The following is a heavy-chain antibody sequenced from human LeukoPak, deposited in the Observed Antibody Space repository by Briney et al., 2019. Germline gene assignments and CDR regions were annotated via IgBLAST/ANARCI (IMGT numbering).Heavy chain of an antibody. CDR2: IYYSGST. J-gene: IGHJ4*02. CDR1: GGSISSGGYH. V-gene: IGHV4-31*03. CDR3: ASTGYDILTGYYDY. Sequence: SETLSLTCTVSGGSISSGGYHWSWIRQHPGKGLEWIGYIYYSGSTYYNPSLKSRVTISVDTSKNQFSLKLSSVTAADTAVYYCASTGYDILTGYYDYRGQGTLVTVSS. D-gene: IGHD3-9*01.